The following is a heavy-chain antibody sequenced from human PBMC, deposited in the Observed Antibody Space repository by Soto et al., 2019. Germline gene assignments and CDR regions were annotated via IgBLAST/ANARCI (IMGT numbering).Heavy chain of an antibody. CDR1: GVSIDSGAYY. J-gene: IGHJ4*02. V-gene: IGHV4-31*03. D-gene: IGHD2-15*01. CDR2: IFSSGST. Sequence: KPSETLSLTCTVSGVSIDSGAYYWSWIRQHPGEGLEWIGYIFSSGSTFYNPSLKSRVTMSMDTSRKSFSLNLRSVTAADTAVYYCARNLPAPTSQVVFDSWGLGTLVTVSS. CDR3: ARNLPAPTSQVVFDS.